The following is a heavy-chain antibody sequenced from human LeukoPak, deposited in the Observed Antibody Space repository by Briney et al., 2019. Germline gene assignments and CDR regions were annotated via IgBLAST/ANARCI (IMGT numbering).Heavy chain of an antibody. Sequence: SETLSLTCTVSGGSISSSSYYWGWIRQPPGKGLEWIGYIYYSGSTNYNPSLKSRVTISVDTSKNQFSLKLSSVTAADTAVYYCAREGSSSWLNWFDPWGQGTLVTVSS. CDR3: AREGSSSWLNWFDP. V-gene: IGHV4-61*05. D-gene: IGHD6-13*01. CDR1: GGSISSSSYY. CDR2: IYYSGST. J-gene: IGHJ5*02.